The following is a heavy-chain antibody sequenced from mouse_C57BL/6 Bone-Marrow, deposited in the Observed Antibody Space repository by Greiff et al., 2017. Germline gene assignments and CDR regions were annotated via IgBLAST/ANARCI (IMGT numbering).Heavy chain of an antibody. Sequence: DVMLVESGGGLVQPGGSLKLSCAASGFTFSDYYMYWVRQTPEKRLEWVAYISNGGGSTYYPDTVKGRFTISRDNAKNTLYLQMSRLKSEDTAMYYWARRDYDGSSYYAMYYWGQGTSVTVSS. D-gene: IGHD1-1*01. J-gene: IGHJ4*01. CDR1: GFTFSDYY. V-gene: IGHV5-12*01. CDR3: ARRDYDGSSYYAMYY. CDR2: ISNGGGST.